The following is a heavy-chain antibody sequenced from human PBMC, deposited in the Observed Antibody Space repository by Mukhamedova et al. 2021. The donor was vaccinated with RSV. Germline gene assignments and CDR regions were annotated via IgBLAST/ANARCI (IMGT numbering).Heavy chain of an antibody. V-gene: IGHV3-30*04. J-gene: IGHJ4*02. D-gene: IGHD6-19*01. CDR2: ISYDGSNK. CDR3: ARDMIAVAGTFDY. Sequence: GLEWVAVISYDGSNKYYADSVKGRFTISRDNSKNTLYLQMNSLRAEDTAVYYSARDMIAVAGTFDYWGQGTLVTVSS.